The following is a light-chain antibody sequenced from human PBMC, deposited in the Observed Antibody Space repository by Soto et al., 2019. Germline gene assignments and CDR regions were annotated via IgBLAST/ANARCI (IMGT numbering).Light chain of an antibody. CDR2: EVN. Sequence: QSALTQHPSASGSPGQSVTISCTGTSSDIGGYNSVSWYQQHPGKAPKLMIYEVNKRPLGVPERFSGSKSGNTASLTVSGLQADDEADYYCSSSAGTNSFVLFGGGTKLTVL. CDR1: SSDIGGYNS. J-gene: IGLJ3*02. V-gene: IGLV2-8*01. CDR3: SSSAGTNSFVL.